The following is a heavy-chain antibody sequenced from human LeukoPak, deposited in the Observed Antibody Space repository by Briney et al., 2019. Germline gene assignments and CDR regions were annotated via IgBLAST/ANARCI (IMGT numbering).Heavy chain of an antibody. J-gene: IGHJ5*02. V-gene: IGHV3-23*01. Sequence: GGSLRLSCAASGFTFSSYAMSWVRQAPGKVLEWVSAISGSGGSTYYADSVKGRFTISRDNSRNTLYLQMNSLRAEDTAVYYCVKDSFVTRRFDPWGQGTLVTVSS. D-gene: IGHD3-16*02. CDR1: GFTFSSYA. CDR3: VKDSFVTRRFDP. CDR2: ISGSGGST.